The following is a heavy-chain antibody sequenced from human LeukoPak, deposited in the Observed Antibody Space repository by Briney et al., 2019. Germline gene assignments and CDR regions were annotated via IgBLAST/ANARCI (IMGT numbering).Heavy chain of an antibody. J-gene: IGHJ6*02. CDR1: GFTVSSNC. CDR2: IYSGGST. CDR3: ARDRWLVRGYYYYGMDV. V-gene: IGHV3-66*01. Sequence: GGSLRLSCAASGFTVSSNCMSWVRQAPGKGLEWVSVIYSGGSTYYADSVKGRFTISRDNSKNTLYLQMNSLRAEDTAVYYCARDRWLVRGYYYYGMDVWGQGTTVTVSS. D-gene: IGHD6-19*01.